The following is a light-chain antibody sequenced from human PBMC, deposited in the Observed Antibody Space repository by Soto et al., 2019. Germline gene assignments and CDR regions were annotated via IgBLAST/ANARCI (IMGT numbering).Light chain of an antibody. CDR1: QSLLHSNGYNY. V-gene: IGKV2-28*01. CDR3: MQALQTPVT. J-gene: IGKJ4*01. Sequence: DIVMTQSPLSLPVTPGEPASISCRSSQSLLHSNGYNYLDWYLQKRGQSPQLLIYLGSTRASGVPDWCGGSGSGAYFTLKISRVEAEDVGVYYCMQALQTPVTFGGGPKVEIK. CDR2: LGS.